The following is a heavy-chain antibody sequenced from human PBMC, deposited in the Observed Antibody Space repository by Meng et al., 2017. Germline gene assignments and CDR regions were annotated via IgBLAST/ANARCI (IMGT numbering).Heavy chain of an antibody. V-gene: IGHV4-39*07. D-gene: IGHD5-18*01. CDR2: IYYSGST. CDR1: GGSIRSSSYY. CDR3: ARDGHSYNYFDY. Sequence: PPQEAGPGLVKPSETLSLTCTGSGGSIRSSSYYWGWIRQPPGKGLEWIGSIYYSGSTYYNPSLKSRVTISVDTSKNQFSLKLSSVTAADTAVYYCARDGHSYNYFDYWGQGTLVTVSS. J-gene: IGHJ4*02.